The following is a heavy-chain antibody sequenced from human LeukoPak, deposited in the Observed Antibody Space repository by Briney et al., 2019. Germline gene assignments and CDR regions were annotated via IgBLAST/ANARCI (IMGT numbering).Heavy chain of an antibody. CDR2: IYYSGST. J-gene: IGHJ6*03. CDR1: GGSISSYY. CDR3: ARSSEGRYYYDSSGYSYYYYYMDV. V-gene: IGHV4-59*01. D-gene: IGHD3-22*01. Sequence: SETLSLACTVSGGSISSYYWSWIRQPPGKGLEWIGLIYYSGSTNYNPSLKSRVTISVDTSKNQFSLKLSSVTAADTAVYYCARSSEGRYYYDSSGYSYYYYYMDVWGKGTTVTISS.